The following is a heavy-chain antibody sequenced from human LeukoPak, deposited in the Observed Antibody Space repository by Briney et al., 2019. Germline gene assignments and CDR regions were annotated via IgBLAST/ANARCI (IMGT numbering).Heavy chain of an antibody. CDR3: ARHRRSNNWFDP. Sequence: ASVKVSCKASGYTFTRYDINWVRQATGQGLEWMGWMNPNSGNTGYAQKFQGRVTMTRNTSISTAYMELSSLRSEDTAVYYCARHRRSNNWFDPWGQGTLVTVSS. CDR1: GYTFTRYD. CDR2: MNPNSGNT. V-gene: IGHV1-8*01. D-gene: IGHD1-14*01. J-gene: IGHJ5*02.